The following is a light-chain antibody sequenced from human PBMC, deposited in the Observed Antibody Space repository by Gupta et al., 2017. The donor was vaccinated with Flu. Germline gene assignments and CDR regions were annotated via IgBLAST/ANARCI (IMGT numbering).Light chain of an antibody. CDR1: QSISSY. Sequence: DIQMTQSPSSLSASVGDRVTITCRASQSISSYLNWYQQKPGKAPKLLIYAASSLQSGVPSRFSGSGSGTDFTLTISSLQPEDFATYYCQQSYSTPHWALTFGGGTKVEIK. J-gene: IGKJ4*01. CDR2: AAS. CDR3: QQSYSTPHWALT. V-gene: IGKV1-39*01.